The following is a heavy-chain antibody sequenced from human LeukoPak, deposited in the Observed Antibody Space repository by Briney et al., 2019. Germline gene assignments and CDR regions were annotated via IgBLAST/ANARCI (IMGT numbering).Heavy chain of an antibody. CDR3: ASRPITMTSPIDY. J-gene: IGHJ4*02. Sequence: GGSLRLSCAASGFTFSSYWMSWVRQAPGKGLEWVANIKQDGSEKYYVDSVKGRFTISRDNAKNSLYLQMNSLRAEDTAVYYCASRPITMTSPIDYWGQGTLVTVSS. CDR2: IKQDGSEK. CDR1: GFTFSSYW. D-gene: IGHD3-22*01. V-gene: IGHV3-7*01.